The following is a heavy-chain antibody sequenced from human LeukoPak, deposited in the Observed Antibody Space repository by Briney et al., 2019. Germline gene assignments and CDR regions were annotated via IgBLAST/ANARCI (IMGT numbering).Heavy chain of an antibody. J-gene: IGHJ5*02. CDR1: GYTFTGYY. D-gene: IGHD4-17*01. CDR3: ARLMTTVTTPYNWFDP. Sequence: ASVKVSCKASGYTFTGYYMHWVRQAPGQGLEWMGWINPNSGGTNYAQKFQGRVTMARDTSISTAYMELSRLRSDDTAVYYCARLMTTVTTPYNWFDPWGQGTLVTVSS. V-gene: IGHV1-2*02. CDR2: INPNSGGT.